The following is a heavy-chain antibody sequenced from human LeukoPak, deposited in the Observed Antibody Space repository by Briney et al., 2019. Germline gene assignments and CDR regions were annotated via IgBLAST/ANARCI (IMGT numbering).Heavy chain of an antibody. CDR1: GFSFSSYG. J-gene: IGHJ3*02. CDR3: AKIGDYYDSSGYWTHAFDI. CDR2: ISGSGGST. V-gene: IGHV3-23*01. Sequence: PGGSLRLSCAASGFSFSSYGISWVRQAPGKGLEWVSAISGSGGSTYYADSVKGRFTISRDNSKNTLYLQMNSLRAEDTAVYYCAKIGDYYDSSGYWTHAFDIWGQGTMVTVSS. D-gene: IGHD3-22*01.